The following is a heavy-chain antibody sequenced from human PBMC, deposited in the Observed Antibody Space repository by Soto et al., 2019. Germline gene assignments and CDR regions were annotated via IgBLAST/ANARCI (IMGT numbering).Heavy chain of an antibody. Sequence: QITLKESGPTLVKPTQTLTLTCTFSGFSLSTSGVGVGWIRQPPGKALEWLALIYWDDDKRYSPSLKSRLTNTKDTSKNQVVLTMTNMDPVDTATYYCAHILWSIYAFDIWGQGTMVTVSS. CDR3: AHILWSIYAFDI. V-gene: IGHV2-5*02. D-gene: IGHD3-3*01. CDR1: GFSLSTSGVG. J-gene: IGHJ3*02. CDR2: IYWDDDK.